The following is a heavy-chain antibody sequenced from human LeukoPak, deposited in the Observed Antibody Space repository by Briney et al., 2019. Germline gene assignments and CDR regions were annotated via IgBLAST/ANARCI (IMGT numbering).Heavy chain of an antibody. Sequence: PGGSLRLSCAASRFTFSRYAMHWVRQAPGKGLEWVAVISDDGTFTLYGDSVRGRFTISRDSSRNTVYLQMNSLRPEDTAVYYCVRDVGWGIAAYWGQGTLVTVSS. V-gene: IGHV3-30-3*01. CDR3: VRDVGWGIAAY. CDR1: RFTFSRYA. D-gene: IGHD6-25*01. CDR2: ISDDGTFT. J-gene: IGHJ4*02.